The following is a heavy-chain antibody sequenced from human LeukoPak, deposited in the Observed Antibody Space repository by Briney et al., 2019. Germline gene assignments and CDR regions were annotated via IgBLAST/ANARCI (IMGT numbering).Heavy chain of an antibody. CDR3: SLITMVRGVINFDY. D-gene: IGHD3-10*01. J-gene: IGHJ4*02. Sequence: PGRSLRLSCTASGFTFGDYAMSWVRQAPGKGLEWVGFIRSKAYGGTTEYAASVKGKFTISRDDSKSIAYLQMNSPKTEDTAVYYCSLITMVRGVINFDYWGQGTLVTVSS. V-gene: IGHV3-49*04. CDR2: IRSKAYGGTT. CDR1: GFTFGDYA.